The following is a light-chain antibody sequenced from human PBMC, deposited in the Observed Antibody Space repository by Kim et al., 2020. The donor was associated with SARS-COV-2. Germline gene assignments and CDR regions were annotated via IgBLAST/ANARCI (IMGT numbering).Light chain of an antibody. V-gene: IGKV3-11*01. CDR1: QSVSTY. J-gene: IGKJ4*01. CDR2: DAS. CDR3: QQRSNWPPALT. Sequence: SPGERATLSCRASQSVSTYLAWYQQKPGQAPRLLIYDASNRATGVPARFSGSGSGTDFTLTISSLQSEDFAVYYCQQRSNWPPALTFGGGTKVDIK.